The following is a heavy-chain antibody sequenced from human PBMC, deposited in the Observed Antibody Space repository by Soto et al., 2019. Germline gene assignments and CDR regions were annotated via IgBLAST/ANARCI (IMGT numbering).Heavy chain of an antibody. CDR3: AKSGDSSSWPHNWFDP. J-gene: IGHJ5*02. CDR1: GYTFTSYG. D-gene: IGHD6-13*01. CDR2: ISAYNGNT. Sequence: ASVKVSCKASGYTFTSYGISWVRQAPGQGLEWMGWISAYNGNTNYAQKLQGRVTMTTDTSTSTAYMELRSLRSDNTAVYYCAKSGDSSSWPHNWFDPWGQGTLVTVSS. V-gene: IGHV1-18*04.